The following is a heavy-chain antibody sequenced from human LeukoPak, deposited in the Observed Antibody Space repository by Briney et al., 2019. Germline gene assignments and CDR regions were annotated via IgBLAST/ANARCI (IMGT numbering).Heavy chain of an antibody. J-gene: IGHJ4*02. D-gene: IGHD1-7*01. CDR1: GYTFTGYY. V-gene: IGHV1-8*02. CDR3: ARQKYNWNYGYYFDY. Sequence: GASVKVSCKASGYTFTGYYMHWVRQATGQGLEWMGWMNPNSGNTGYAQKFQGRVTMTRNTSISTAYMELSSLRSEDTAVYYCARQKYNWNYGYYFDYWGQGTLVTVSS. CDR2: MNPNSGNT.